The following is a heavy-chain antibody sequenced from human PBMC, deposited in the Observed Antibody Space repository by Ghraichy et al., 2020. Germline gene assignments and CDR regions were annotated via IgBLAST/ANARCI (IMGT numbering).Heavy chain of an antibody. CDR2: INHSGST. D-gene: IGHD3-3*01. Sequence: SETLSLTCAVYGGSFSGYYWSWIRQPPGKGLEWIGEINHSGSTNYNPSLKSRVTISVDTSKNQFSLKLSSVTAADTAVYYCARTSFGVVIIPNDYWGQGTLVTVSS. J-gene: IGHJ4*02. CDR3: ARTSFGVVIIPNDY. CDR1: GGSFSGYY. V-gene: IGHV4-34*01.